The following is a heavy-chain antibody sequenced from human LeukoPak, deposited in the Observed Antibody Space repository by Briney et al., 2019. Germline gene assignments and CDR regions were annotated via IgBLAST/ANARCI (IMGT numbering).Heavy chain of an antibody. Sequence: GGSLRLSCAASGFTFSNYATSWDRQAPGKGLEWVSTISGSGGGTYYADSVKRRFTISRDISRNTLYLQMNSLRAEDTAVYYCAKGHRSGCGDYYCYMDVWGKGTTVTVSS. CDR1: GFTFSNYA. J-gene: IGHJ6*03. CDR2: ISGSGGGT. CDR3: AKGHRSGCGDYYCYMDV. D-gene: IGHD6-25*01. V-gene: IGHV3-23*01.